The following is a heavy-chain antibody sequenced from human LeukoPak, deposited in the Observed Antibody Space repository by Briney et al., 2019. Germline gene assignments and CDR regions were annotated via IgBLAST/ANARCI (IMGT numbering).Heavy chain of an antibody. CDR3: ARRADATRWFDP. CDR2: INGDGTST. D-gene: IGHD2-15*01. Sequence: GGSLRLSCAASGFTFTNYFMHWVRQAPGKGLVWVSRINGDGTSTMYADSVKGRFTISRDNAKNTLYLQMNSLRDEDTAVYYCARRADATRWFDPWGQGSLVTVSS. J-gene: IGHJ5*02. V-gene: IGHV3-74*03. CDR1: GFTFTNYF.